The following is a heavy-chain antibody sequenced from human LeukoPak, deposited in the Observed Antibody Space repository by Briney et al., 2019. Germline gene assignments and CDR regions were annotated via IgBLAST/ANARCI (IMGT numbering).Heavy chain of an antibody. CDR2: ISSSSSYI. CDR1: GFTFSSYS. J-gene: IGHJ5*02. CDR3: ARDSPGYCSSTSCYLMRWFDP. Sequence: GGSLRLSCAASGFTFSSYSMNWVRQAPGKGLEWVSSISSSSSYIYYADSVKGRFTISRDNAKNSLYPQMNSLRAEDTAVYYCARDSPGYCSSTSCYLMRWFDPWGQGTLVTVSS. V-gene: IGHV3-21*01. D-gene: IGHD2-2*01.